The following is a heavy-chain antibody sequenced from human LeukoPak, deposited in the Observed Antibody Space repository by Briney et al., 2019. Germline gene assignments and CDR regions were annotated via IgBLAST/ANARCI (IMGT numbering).Heavy chain of an antibody. Sequence: SETLSLTCAVYGGSFSGYYWGWLRQPPGKGREGFGEINHSGSTNYNPSLKSRVTISVDTSKNQFSLKLSSVTAADTAVYYCARIARYCSSTSCPLDAFDIWGQGTMVTVSS. D-gene: IGHD2-2*01. CDR2: INHSGST. CDR1: GGSFSGYY. CDR3: ARIARYCSSTSCPLDAFDI. J-gene: IGHJ3*02. V-gene: IGHV4-34*01.